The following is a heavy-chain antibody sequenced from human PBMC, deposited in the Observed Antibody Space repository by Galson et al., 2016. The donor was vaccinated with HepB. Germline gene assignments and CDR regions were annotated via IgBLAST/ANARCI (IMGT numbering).Heavy chain of an antibody. J-gene: IGHJ4*02. CDR1: GFVFSNFG. D-gene: IGHD1-1*01. CDR2: ISTRRTT. CDR3: AKERLVRRIFDH. V-gene: IGHV3-23*01. Sequence: SLRLSCAASGFVFSNFGFSWVRQAPGKGLEWVASISTRRTTYYSDSVQGRFTISRDNSNNTLYLQMNGLRAGDTAVYYCAKERLVRRIFDHWGQGTLLTVSS.